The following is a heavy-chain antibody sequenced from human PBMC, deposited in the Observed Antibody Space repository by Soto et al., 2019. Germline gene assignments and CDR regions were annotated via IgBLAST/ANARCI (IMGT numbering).Heavy chain of an antibody. CDR1: GGSITRYY. CDR2: DHYIANA. J-gene: IGHJ4*02. CDR3: ARVFPTYRRSEFSFAS. V-gene: IGHV4-59*01. Sequence: WETLSVTCTVSGGSITRYYWSWILHSPGKGLDWIAFDHYIANANYNPSLKSRVSTSVDTSKNQFSLKLSSVTAADTAVYYCARVFPTYRRSEFSFASRGQGNLVT. D-gene: IGHD3-16*02.